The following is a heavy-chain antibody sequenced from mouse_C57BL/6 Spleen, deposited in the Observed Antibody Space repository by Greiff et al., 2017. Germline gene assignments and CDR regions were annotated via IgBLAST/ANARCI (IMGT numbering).Heavy chain of an antibody. CDR2: IDPSDSYT. CDR3: ARGVLGQDFDD. V-gene: IGHV1-59*01. D-gene: IGHD4-1*01. Sequence: QVQLQQPGAELVRPGTSVKLSCKASGYTFTSYWMHWVKQRPGQGLEWIGVIDPSDSYTNYNQKFKGKATLTVDTSSSTAYMQLSSLTAEDSAVYYCARGVLGQDFDDWGRGTTLTVSS. J-gene: IGHJ2*01. CDR1: GYTFTSYW.